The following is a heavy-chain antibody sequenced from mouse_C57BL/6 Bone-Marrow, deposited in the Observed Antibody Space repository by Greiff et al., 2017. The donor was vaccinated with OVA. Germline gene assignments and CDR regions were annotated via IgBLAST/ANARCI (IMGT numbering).Heavy chain of an antibody. CDR2: ISSGGSYT. D-gene: IGHD2-2*01. V-gene: IGHV5-6*01. Sequence: EVHLVESGGDLVKPGGSLKLSCAASGFTFSSYGMSWVRQTPDKRLEWVATISSGGSYTYYPDSVKGRFTISRDNAKNTLYLQMSSLKSEDTAMYYCARGYDAWFAYWGQGTLVTVSA. CDR3: ARGYDAWFAY. CDR1: GFTFSSYG. J-gene: IGHJ3*01.